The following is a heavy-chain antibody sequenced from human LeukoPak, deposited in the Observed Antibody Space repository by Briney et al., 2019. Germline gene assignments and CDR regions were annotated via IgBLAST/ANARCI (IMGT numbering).Heavy chain of an antibody. D-gene: IGHD2-15*01. CDR1: GGSFSGYY. J-gene: IGHJ6*02. CDR3: ARVSVVVVAAEPYYYYGMDV. V-gene: IGHV4-34*01. CDR2: INHSGST. Sequence: PSETLSLTCAVYGGSFSGYYWSWIRQPPGKGLEWIGEINHSGSTNYNPSLKSRVTISVDTSKNQFSLKLSSVTAADTAVYYCARVSVVVVAAEPYYYYGMDVWGQGTTVTVSS.